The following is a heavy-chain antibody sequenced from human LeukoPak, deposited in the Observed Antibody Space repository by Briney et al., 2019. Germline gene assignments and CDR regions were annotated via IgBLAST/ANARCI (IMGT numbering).Heavy chain of an antibody. Sequence: SETLCLTCTVSGGSISGSSYYWGWIRQPPGKGLGWIETINYSGDTYYNPSPRSRVTIPVDSSKNQFSLKLSSVTAADTAVYYCVRLQAVTGNFDYWGQGALVTVSS. V-gene: IGHV4-39*07. CDR3: VRLQAVTGNFDY. J-gene: IGHJ4*02. D-gene: IGHD1-20*01. CDR2: INYSGDT. CDR1: GGSISGSSYY.